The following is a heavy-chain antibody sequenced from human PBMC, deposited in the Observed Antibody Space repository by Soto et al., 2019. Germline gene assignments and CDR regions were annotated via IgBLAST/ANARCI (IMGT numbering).Heavy chain of an antibody. CDR2: ISAYNGNT. CDR3: ARVHLYYCDSSGYIDC. J-gene: IGHJ4*02. Sequence: QVQLVQSGAEVKKPGSSVKVSCKPSGYTFTSYCLSWVRQAPGQGLEWLGWISAYNGNTNYAQKLQGRVTMPTATSTSTAYMELRSLRSDDTAGYYCARVHLYYCDSSGYIDCWVQGALVTVSS. V-gene: IGHV1-18*01. D-gene: IGHD3-22*01. CDR1: GYTFTSYC.